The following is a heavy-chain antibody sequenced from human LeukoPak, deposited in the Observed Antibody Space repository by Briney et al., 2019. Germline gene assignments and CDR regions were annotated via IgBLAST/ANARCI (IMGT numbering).Heavy chain of an antibody. Sequence: GESLKISCKGSGYSFTSYWIGWVRQMPGKGLEWMGIIYPGDSDTRYSPSFQGQVTISADRSISTAYLQWSSLKASDTAMYYCARPPDYYDSSGGAFDIWGQGTMVTVSS. D-gene: IGHD3-22*01. J-gene: IGHJ3*02. CDR1: GYSFTSYW. V-gene: IGHV5-51*01. CDR3: ARPPDYYDSSGGAFDI. CDR2: IYPGDSDT.